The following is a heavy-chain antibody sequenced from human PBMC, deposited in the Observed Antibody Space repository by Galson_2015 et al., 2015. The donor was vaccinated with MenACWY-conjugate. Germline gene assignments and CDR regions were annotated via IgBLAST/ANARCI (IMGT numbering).Heavy chain of an antibody. Sequence: SLRLSCEASGITFSSYAMSWVRQAPGKGLEWVSSISTTGGTTYYADSVKGRFTISRYNSKNTLYLQMNSLRAGDTAVYYCAQGAGSRWFDPWGQGSLVIVSS. CDR2: ISTTGGTT. CDR1: GITFSSYA. CDR3: AQGAGSRWFDP. V-gene: IGHV3-23*01. J-gene: IGHJ5*02. D-gene: IGHD3-10*01.